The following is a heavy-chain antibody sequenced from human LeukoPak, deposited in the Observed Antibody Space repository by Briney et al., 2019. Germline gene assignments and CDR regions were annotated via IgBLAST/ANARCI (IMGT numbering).Heavy chain of an antibody. CDR1: GFTFNSYG. V-gene: IGHV3-30*02. Sequence: GGSLRLSCVASGFTFNSYGMHWVRQAPGKGLEWVAFIRYDGSNKIYTDSVKGRFTISRDNPKNTLYLQMNSLRAEDTAVYYCAKGNSDFDYWGQGTLVTVSS. D-gene: IGHD4-23*01. CDR3: AKGNSDFDY. J-gene: IGHJ4*02. CDR2: IRYDGSNK.